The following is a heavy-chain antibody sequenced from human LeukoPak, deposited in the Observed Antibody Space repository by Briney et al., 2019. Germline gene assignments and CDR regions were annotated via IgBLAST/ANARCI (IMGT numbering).Heavy chain of an antibody. CDR2: ISTSDAT. J-gene: IGHJ4*02. V-gene: IGHV3-48*03. D-gene: IGHD6-19*01. CDR1: GFTFSSYE. CDR3: ARHNGWYDY. Sequence: PGGSLRLSCAASGFTFSSYEMNWVRQAPGKGLERISYISTSDATMYADSVKGRFTISRDNAKNSLYLQMNSLRAEDTAVYYCARHNGWYDYWGQGTLVTVSS.